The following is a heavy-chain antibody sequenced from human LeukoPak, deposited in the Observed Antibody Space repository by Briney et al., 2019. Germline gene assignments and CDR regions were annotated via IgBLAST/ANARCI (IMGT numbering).Heavy chain of an antibody. V-gene: IGHV3-30*18. CDR2: ISYDGSNK. D-gene: IGHD4-17*01. J-gene: IGHJ4*02. CDR1: GFTFSSYG. Sequence: PGRPLRLSCAASGFTFSSYGMHWVRQAPAKGLEWVAIISYDGSNKYYADSVKGRFTISRDNSKNTLYLQMNSLRAEDTAVYYCAKSTTVTQRGYFDYWGQGTLVTVSS. CDR3: AKSTTVTQRGYFDY.